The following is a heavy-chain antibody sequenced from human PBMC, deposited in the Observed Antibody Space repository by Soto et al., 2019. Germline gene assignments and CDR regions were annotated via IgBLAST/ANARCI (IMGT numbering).Heavy chain of an antibody. CDR1: GGSISSYY. V-gene: IGHV4-59*08. J-gene: IGHJ4*02. Sequence: SETLSLTCTVSGGSISSYYWSWIRQPPGKGLEWIGYIYYSGSTNYNPSLKSRVTISVDTSKNQFSLKLSSVTAADTAVYYCVRRGYYDRSDFYYWGQGSLVTVSS. CDR3: VRRGYYDRSDFYY. D-gene: IGHD3-22*01. CDR2: IYYSGST.